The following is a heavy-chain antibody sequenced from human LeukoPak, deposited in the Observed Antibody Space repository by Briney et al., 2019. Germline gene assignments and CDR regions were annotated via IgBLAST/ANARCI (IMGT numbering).Heavy chain of an antibody. CDR1: GGSFSGYY. CDR2: INHSGST. Sequence: KPSETLSLTCAVYGGSFSGYYWSWIRQPPGKGLEWIGEINHSGSTNYNPSLKSRVTISVDTSKNQFSLKLSSVTAADTAVYYCARSTPSLIVVANDAFDVWGQGTMVTVSS. D-gene: IGHD3-22*01. V-gene: IGHV4-34*01. CDR3: ARSTPSLIVVANDAFDV. J-gene: IGHJ3*01.